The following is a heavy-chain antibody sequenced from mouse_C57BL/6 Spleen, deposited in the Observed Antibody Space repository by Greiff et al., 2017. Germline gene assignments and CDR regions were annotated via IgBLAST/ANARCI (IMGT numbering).Heavy chain of an antibody. CDR3: ARHGKYYGSSPWFAY. J-gene: IGHJ3*01. CDR1: GYTFTEYT. V-gene: IGHV1-62-2*01. CDR2: FYPGSGSI. Sequence: QVQLKQSGAELVKPGASVKLSCKASGYTFTEYTIHWVKQRSGQGLEWIGWFYPGSGSIKYNEKFKDKAPLTADKSSSTVYMELSRLTSEDSAVYFCARHGKYYGSSPWFAYWGQGTLVTVSA. D-gene: IGHD1-1*01.